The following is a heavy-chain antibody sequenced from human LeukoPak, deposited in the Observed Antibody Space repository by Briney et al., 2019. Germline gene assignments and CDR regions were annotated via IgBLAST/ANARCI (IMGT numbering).Heavy chain of an antibody. D-gene: IGHD3-3*01. CDR2: IYYSGST. CDR3: ARTQYYDFWSGLNGMDV. Sequence: SETLSLTCTVSGGSVSGYYWSWIRQPPGKGLEWIGYIYYSGSTNYNPSLKSRVTISVDTSKNQFSLKLSSVTAADTAVYYCARTQYYDFWSGLNGMDVWGQGTTVTVSS. CDR1: GGSVSGYY. V-gene: IGHV4-59*02. J-gene: IGHJ6*02.